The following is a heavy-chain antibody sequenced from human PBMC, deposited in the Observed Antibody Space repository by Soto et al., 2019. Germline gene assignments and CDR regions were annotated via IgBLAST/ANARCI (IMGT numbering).Heavy chain of an antibody. Sequence: SETLSLTCTVSGASTRGYFWTWIRQPPGKGLEWIGYFYGGSTNYNPSLKSRATISMAPSKNHFSLNLMSVTAADTAVYYCAGDRADFSSTYYHYFSVWGRGTLVTVSS. V-gene: IGHV4-59*01. CDR1: GASTRGYF. J-gene: IGHJ2*01. CDR2: FYGGST. D-gene: IGHD6-13*01. CDR3: AGDRADFSSTYYHYFSV.